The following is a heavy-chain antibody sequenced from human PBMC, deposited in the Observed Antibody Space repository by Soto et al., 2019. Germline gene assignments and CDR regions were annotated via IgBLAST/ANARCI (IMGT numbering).Heavy chain of an antibody. V-gene: IGHV1-18*01. Sequence: QVQLVQSAAEVKKPGASVRVSCKASGYTFIRYGIAWVRQAPGQGLEWMGWISPYNDYTIYAQKLQGRVTMTADTSTKTVYMEQRGLKSDDTAVYSCARGGYYDNTWGKLSHYGLDVWGQGTSVTVSS. J-gene: IGHJ6*02. D-gene: IGHD3-16*01. CDR1: GYTFIRYG. CDR2: ISPYNDYT. CDR3: ARGGYYDNTWGKLSHYGLDV.